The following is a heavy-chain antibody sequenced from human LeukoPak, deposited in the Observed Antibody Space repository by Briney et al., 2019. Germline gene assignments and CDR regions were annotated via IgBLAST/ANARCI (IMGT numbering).Heavy chain of an antibody. J-gene: IGHJ4*02. Sequence: SETLSLTCAVYGGSFSGYYWSWIRQPPGKGLEWIGEINHSGSTNYNPSLKSRATISVDTSKNQFSLKLSSVTAADTAVYYCARGLYRYSSGWSEGYYFDYWGQGTLVTVSS. CDR3: ARGLYRYSSGWSEGYYFDY. CDR1: GGSFSGYY. V-gene: IGHV4-34*01. D-gene: IGHD6-19*01. CDR2: INHSGST.